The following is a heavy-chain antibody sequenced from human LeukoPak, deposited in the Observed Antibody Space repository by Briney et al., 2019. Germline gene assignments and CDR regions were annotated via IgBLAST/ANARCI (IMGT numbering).Heavy chain of an antibody. Sequence: YHALDFVKGRFTISRDNNKDSLYLQMNSLITEDTAFYFCAKEAPGEWPYYFDSWGQGTLVTVSS. D-gene: IGHD3-10*01. CDR3: AKEAPGEWPYYFDS. V-gene: IGHV3-43*01. J-gene: IGHJ4*02.